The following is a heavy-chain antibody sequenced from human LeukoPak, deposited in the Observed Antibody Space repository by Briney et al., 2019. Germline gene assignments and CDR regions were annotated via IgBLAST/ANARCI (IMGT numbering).Heavy chain of an antibody. D-gene: IGHD4-17*01. CDR1: GGSISSYY. Sequence: SETLSLTFTVSGGSISSYYWSWIRQPPGKGLEWIGYIYYSGSTNYNPSLKSRVTISVDTSKNQFSLKLSPVTAADTAVYYCATLDYGDYVLDYWGQGTLVTVSS. J-gene: IGHJ4*02. CDR2: IYYSGST. CDR3: ATLDYGDYVLDY. V-gene: IGHV4-59*01.